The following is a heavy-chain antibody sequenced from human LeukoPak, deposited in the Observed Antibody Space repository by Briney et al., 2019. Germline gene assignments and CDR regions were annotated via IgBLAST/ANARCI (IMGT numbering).Heavy chain of an antibody. CDR3: ARAPEYYYDSSGYYYGYYYYYYMDV. V-gene: IGHV4-61*02. CDR2: IYTSGST. Sequence: SQTLSLTCTVSGGSISSGSYYWRWIRQPAGKGLEWIGRIYTSGSTNYNPSLKSRVTISVDTSKNQFSLKLSSVTAADTAVYYCARAPEYYYDSSGYYYGYYYYYYMDVWGKGTTVTVSS. CDR1: GGSISSGSYY. D-gene: IGHD3-22*01. J-gene: IGHJ6*03.